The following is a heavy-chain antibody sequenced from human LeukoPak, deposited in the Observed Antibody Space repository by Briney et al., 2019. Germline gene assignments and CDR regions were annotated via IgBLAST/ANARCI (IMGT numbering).Heavy chain of an antibody. CDR1: GLTFNTYW. D-gene: IGHD6-19*01. CDR2: IKQDGSEK. V-gene: IGHV3-7*02. CDR3: AAWLAPFDF. J-gene: IGHJ4*02. Sequence: GGSLRLSCAASGLTFNTYWMRWVRQAPGKGLEWVADIKQDGSEKYYVDSVKGRFTISRDNAKNSLYLQMNSLRAEDTAVYYCAAWLAPFDFWGQGTLVTVSS.